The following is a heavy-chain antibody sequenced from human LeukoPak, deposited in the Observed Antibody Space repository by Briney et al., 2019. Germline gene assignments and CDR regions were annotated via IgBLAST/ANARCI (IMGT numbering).Heavy chain of an antibody. Sequence: SVKVSCKASGGTFSSYAISWVRQAPGQGLEWMGRIIPIFGIANYAQKFQGRVTITADKSTSTAYMELSSLRSEDTAVYYCAREPEGSGYIPFDYWGREPWSPSPQ. J-gene: IGHJ4*02. D-gene: IGHD3-22*01. CDR3: AREPEGSGYIPFDY. V-gene: IGHV1-69*04. CDR1: GGTFSSYA. CDR2: IIPIFGIA.